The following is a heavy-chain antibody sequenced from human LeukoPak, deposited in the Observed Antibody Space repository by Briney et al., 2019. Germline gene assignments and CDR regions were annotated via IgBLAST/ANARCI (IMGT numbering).Heavy chain of an antibody. CDR1: GFTFSSYA. V-gene: IGHV3-23*01. D-gene: IGHD3-22*01. CDR3: ARDPPYYDSSGPPFDY. CDR2: ISGSGGST. J-gene: IGHJ4*02. Sequence: GGSLRLSCAASGFTFSSYAMSWVRQAPGKGLEWVSAISGSGGSTYYADSVKGRFTISRDNSKNTLYLQMNSLRAEDTAVYYCARDPPYYDSSGPPFDYWGQGTLVTVSS.